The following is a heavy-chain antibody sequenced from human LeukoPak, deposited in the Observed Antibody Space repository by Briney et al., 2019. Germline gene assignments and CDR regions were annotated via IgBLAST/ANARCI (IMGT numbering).Heavy chain of an antibody. CDR1: GYNFTTYW. Sequence: GGSLKISFQASGYNFTTYWIAWVRPVPGKGLEWMGIIYPGDSDTIYSPFFQGQVTMSADRPISTAFLQWSSLKASDTAIYYCARPERWRAPFDYWGRGTLVTVSS. J-gene: IGHJ4*02. V-gene: IGHV5-51*01. CDR3: ARPERWRAPFDY. CDR2: IYPGDSDT. D-gene: IGHD1-14*01.